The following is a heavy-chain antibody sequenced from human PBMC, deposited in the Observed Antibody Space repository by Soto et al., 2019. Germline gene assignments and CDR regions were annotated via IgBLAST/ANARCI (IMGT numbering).Heavy chain of an antibody. Sequence: PGESLKSACKGSEYSFTSYWIGWVRQMPGKGLEWMGIIYPGDSDTRYSPSFQGQVTISADKSISTAYLQWSSLKASDTAMYYCARIRYSSSTSCYVSPLLVDSYHGMDLWVQGTTFTDPS. CDR2: IYPGDSDT. CDR1: EYSFTSYW. D-gene: IGHD2-2*01. CDR3: ARIRYSSSTSCYVSPLLVDSYHGMDL. J-gene: IGHJ6*02. V-gene: IGHV5-51*01.